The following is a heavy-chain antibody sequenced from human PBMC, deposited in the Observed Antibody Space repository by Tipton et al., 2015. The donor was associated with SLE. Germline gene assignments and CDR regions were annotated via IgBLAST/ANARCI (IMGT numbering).Heavy chain of an antibody. CDR2: IYYSGST. D-gene: IGHD3-16*01. J-gene: IGHJ5*02. CDR3: ARDGGIDP. V-gene: IGHV4-59*11. CDR1: GGSISSHY. Sequence: LRLSCTVSGGSISSHYWSWIRQPPGKGLEWIGYIYYSGSTNYNPSLKSRATISVDTSKNQFSLKLSSVTAADTAVYYCARDGGIDPWGQGTLVTVSS.